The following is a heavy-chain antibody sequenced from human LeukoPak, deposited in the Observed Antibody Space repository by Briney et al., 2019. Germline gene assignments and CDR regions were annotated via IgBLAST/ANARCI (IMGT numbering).Heavy chain of an antibody. CDR1: GGSISSSSAY. D-gene: IGHD5-18*01. CDR3: VSPRGFSYGYFDY. V-gene: IGHV4-39*01. Sequence: KPSETLSLTCTVSGGSISSSSAYWGWIRQPPGKGLEWIGSIYYSKNTYYNPSLKSRVTMSADTPKNQFSLTLGSVSATDTAVYYCVSPRGFSYGYFDYWGQGTLVTVSS. J-gene: IGHJ4*02. CDR2: IYYSKNT.